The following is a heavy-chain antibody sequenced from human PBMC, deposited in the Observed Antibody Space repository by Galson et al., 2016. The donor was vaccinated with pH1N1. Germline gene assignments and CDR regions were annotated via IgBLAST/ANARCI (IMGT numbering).Heavy chain of an antibody. V-gene: IGHV3-7*05. CDR1: EVSFSYYW. J-gene: IGHJ4*02. CDR3: ESQHYYGSAVDY. D-gene: IGHD3-10*01. Sequence: SLRLSCAASEVSFSYYWMSWVRQAPRKGLEWVASIKQDGSEKYYVDSVKGRFTISRDNAKNSLYLQMNSLRAEDTAVYYCESQHYYGSAVDYWGQGNLVTVSS. CDR2: IKQDGSEK.